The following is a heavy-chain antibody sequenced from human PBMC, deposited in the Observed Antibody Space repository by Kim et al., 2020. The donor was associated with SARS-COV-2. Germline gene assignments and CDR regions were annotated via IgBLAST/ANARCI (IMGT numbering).Heavy chain of an antibody. CDR3: ARLIGYSSRVFDY. Sequence: GESLKISCKGSGYIFSTYWIGWVRQMPGKGLEWMGIIYPGDSEIRSSPSFQGQVTISVDKSISTAYLQWSGLKASDTAMYYCARLIGYSSRVFDYWGEGTLVTVSP. D-gene: IGHD6-13*01. V-gene: IGHV5-51*01. J-gene: IGHJ4*02. CDR1: GYIFSTYW. CDR2: IYPGDSEI.